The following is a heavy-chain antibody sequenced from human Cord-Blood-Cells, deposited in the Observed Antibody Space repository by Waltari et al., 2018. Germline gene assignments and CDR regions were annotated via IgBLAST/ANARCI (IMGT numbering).Heavy chain of an antibody. J-gene: IGHJ4*02. CDR3: ARDKAYYFDY. CDR2: ISSSSSYI. CDR1: GFTFSSYS. V-gene: IGHV3-21*01. Sequence: EVQLVESGGGLVKPGGSLRLSCAASGFTFSSYSMNWVRQAPGKGLELVSSISSSSSYIYYADSVKGRFTSSRDNDKNSLYLQMNSLRAEDTAVYYCARDKAYYFDYWGQGTLVTVSS.